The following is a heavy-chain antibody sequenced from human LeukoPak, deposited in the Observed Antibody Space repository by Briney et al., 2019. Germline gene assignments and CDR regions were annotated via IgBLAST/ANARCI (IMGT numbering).Heavy chain of an antibody. D-gene: IGHD5-18*01. V-gene: IGHV3-23*01. J-gene: IGHJ4*02. CDR2: ISGAGYNT. CDR3: ARDLAGYSYGSHFDY. Sequence: PGGSLRLSCAGSGFTFGNYAMSWVRQAPGKGLEWVSAISGAGYNTYYADSVKGRFTLSRDNSKNTLFLQMNSLRAEDTAVYYCARDLAGYSYGSHFDYWGQGTLVTVSS. CDR1: GFTFGNYA.